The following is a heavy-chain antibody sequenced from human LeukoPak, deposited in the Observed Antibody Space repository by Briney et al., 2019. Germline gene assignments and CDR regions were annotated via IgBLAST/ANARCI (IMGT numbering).Heavy chain of an antibody. Sequence: EASVKVSCKASGHTFTSYYMHWVRQAPGQGLEWMGIINPSGGSTSYAQKFQGRVTMTRDTSTSTVYMELSSLRSEDTAVYYCARSCSSTSCYGRNWFDPWGQGTLVTVSS. D-gene: IGHD2-2*01. CDR1: GHTFTSYY. CDR3: ARSCSSTSCYGRNWFDP. J-gene: IGHJ5*02. CDR2: INPSGGST. V-gene: IGHV1-46*03.